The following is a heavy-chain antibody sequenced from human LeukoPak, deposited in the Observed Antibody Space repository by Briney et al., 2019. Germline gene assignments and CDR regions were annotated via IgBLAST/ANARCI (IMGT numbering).Heavy chain of an antibody. Sequence: PGRSLRLSCAASGFTFSSHGMHWVRQAPGKGLEWVAVIWYDGSNKYYADSVKGRFTISRDNSKKTLYLQMNSLRAEDTAVYYCAKEGYYGSGSYYMDVWGKGTTVTVSS. J-gene: IGHJ6*03. CDR3: AKEGYYGSGSYYMDV. CDR2: IWYDGSNK. V-gene: IGHV3-33*06. D-gene: IGHD3-10*01. CDR1: GFTFSSHG.